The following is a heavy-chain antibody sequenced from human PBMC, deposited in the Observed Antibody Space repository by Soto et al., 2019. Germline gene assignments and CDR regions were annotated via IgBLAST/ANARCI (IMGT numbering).Heavy chain of an antibody. CDR1: GFTFSKYA. CDR3: AKGGRQWLVTSDFNY. Sequence: GGSLRLSCAASGFTFSKYAMTWARQAPGKGLEWVSAISYNGGGTYYVDSVKGRFTVSRDSSKNTVSLEMTSLRAEDTAVYYCAKGGRQWLVTSDFNYWGQGALVTVSS. V-gene: IGHV3-23*01. J-gene: IGHJ4*02. D-gene: IGHD6-19*01. CDR2: ISYNGGGT.